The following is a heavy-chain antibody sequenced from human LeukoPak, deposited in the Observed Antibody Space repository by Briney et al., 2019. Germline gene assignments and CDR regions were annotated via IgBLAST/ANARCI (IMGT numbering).Heavy chain of an antibody. CDR2: INPNSGGT. J-gene: IGHJ4*02. V-gene: IGHV1-2*02. CDR3: ARDWGLYDSSGYYRNS. Sequence: GASVKVSCKASGYTFTGYYMHWVRQAPGQGLEWMGWINPNSGGTNYAQKFQGRVTMTRDTSISTAYMELSRLRSDDTAVYYCARDWGLYDSSGYYRNSWGQGTLVTVSS. CDR1: GYTFTGYY. D-gene: IGHD3-22*01.